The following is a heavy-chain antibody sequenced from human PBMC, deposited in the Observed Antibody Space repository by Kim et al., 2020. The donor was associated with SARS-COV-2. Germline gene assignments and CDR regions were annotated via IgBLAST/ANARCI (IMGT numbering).Heavy chain of an antibody. J-gene: IGHJ4*02. CDR1: GGSISSSSYY. V-gene: IGHV4-39*01. CDR3: ARHRGASFLLVVYAAYFDN. D-gene: IGHD2-8*02. CDR2: IYYSGST. Sequence: SETLSLTCTVSGGSISSSSYYWGWIRQPPGKGLEWIGSIYYSGSTYYNPSLKSRVTISVDTSKNQFSLKLSSVTAAATAVYYCARHRGASFLLVVYAAYFDNWGQGTLVTVSS.